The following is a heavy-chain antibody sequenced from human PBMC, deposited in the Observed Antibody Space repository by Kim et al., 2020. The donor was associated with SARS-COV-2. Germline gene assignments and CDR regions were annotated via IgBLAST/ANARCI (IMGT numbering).Heavy chain of an antibody. CDR3: ATAMSAY. V-gene: IGHV3-30*03. D-gene: IGHD3-3*01. J-gene: IGHJ4*02. CDR2: ISYDGSNK. CDR1: GFTFSNSG. Sequence: GGSLRLSCAASGFTFSNSGMHWVRQAPGKGLEWVAVISYDGSNKYYADSVKGRFTISRDNSKTTLYLQMNSLRAEDTAVYYCATAMSAYWGQGTLVTVSS.